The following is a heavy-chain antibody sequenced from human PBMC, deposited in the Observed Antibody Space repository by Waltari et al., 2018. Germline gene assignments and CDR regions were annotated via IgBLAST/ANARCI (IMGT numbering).Heavy chain of an antibody. J-gene: IGHJ4*02. CDR2: IYYSGST. CDR3: ARESREMATIQSGLYY. D-gene: IGHD5-12*01. V-gene: IGHV4-39*07. CDR1: GGSISSSSYY. Sequence: QLQLQESGPGLVKPSETLSLTCTVSGGSISSSSYYWGWIRQPPGKGLEWIGSIYYSGSTYYNPSLKSRVTISVDTSKDQFSLKLSSVTAADTAVYYCARESREMATIQSGLYYWGQGTLVTVSS.